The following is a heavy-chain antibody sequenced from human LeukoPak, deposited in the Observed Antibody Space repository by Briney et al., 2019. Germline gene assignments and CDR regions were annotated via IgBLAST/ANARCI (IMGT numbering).Heavy chain of an antibody. V-gene: IGHV4-39*07. CDR2: ISHSGST. D-gene: IGHD2/OR15-2a*01. CDR3: ARREEETTFYYYYYMDV. J-gene: IGHJ6*03. CDR1: GGSISSSSYY. Sequence: SETLSLTCTVSGGSISSSSYYWGWIRQSPGKGLEWLGEISHSGSTNYNPSLKSRVTISVDTSKNQFSLKLSSVTAADTAVYYCARREEETTFYYYYYMDVWGKGTTVTVS.